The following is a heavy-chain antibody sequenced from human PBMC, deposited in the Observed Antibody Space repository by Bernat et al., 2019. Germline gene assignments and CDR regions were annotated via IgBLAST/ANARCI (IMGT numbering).Heavy chain of an antibody. CDR2: INHSGST. D-gene: IGHD3-16*02. CDR1: DGSFSGYY. Sequence: QVQLQQWGAGLLKPSETLSLTCAVYDGSFSGYYWSWIRQPPGKGLEWIGEINHSGSTNYNPSIKSRVTISLDTSKTQFSLKLSSVTAADTAVYYCARGPLIMITFGGVIVDAFDIWGQGTMVTVSS. CDR3: ARGPLIMITFGGVIVDAFDI. J-gene: IGHJ3*02. V-gene: IGHV4-34*02.